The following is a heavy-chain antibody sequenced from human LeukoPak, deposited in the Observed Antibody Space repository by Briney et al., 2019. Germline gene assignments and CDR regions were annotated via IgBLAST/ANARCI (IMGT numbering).Heavy chain of an antibody. Sequence: SQTLSLTCTVSGGSFSSGGYYWSWIRQPPGKGLEWIGYIYHSGSTYYNPSLKSRVTISVDRSKNQFSLKLSSVTAADTAVYYCARAGPYDLWSGYNWFDPWGQGTLVTVSS. CDR3: ARAGPYDLWSGYNWFDP. CDR1: GGSFSSGGYY. CDR2: IYHSGST. D-gene: IGHD3-3*01. V-gene: IGHV4-30-2*01. J-gene: IGHJ5*02.